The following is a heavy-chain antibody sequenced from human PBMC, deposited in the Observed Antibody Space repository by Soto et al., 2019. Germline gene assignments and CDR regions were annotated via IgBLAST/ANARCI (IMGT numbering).Heavy chain of an antibody. V-gene: IGHV1-69*06. CDR2: IIPIFGTA. D-gene: IGHD3-3*01. CDR1: GGTFSSYA. J-gene: IGHJ6*02. Sequence: AVKVSCKASGGTFSSYAIRWVRQAPGQGLEWIGGIIPIFGTANYAQKFQGRVTITADKSTSTAYMELSSLRSEDTAVYYCGSGGFWSGYYSFCMDVLGQVTTFTVSS. CDR3: GSGGFWSGYYSFCMDV.